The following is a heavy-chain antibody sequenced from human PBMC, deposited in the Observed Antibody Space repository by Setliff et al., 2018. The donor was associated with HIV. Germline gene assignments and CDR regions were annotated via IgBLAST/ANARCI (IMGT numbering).Heavy chain of an antibody. V-gene: IGHV4-34*01. D-gene: IGHD3-9*01. Sequence: SETLSLTCAVYGGSLNDYSWNWIRQSPGKGLEWIGEVNLPKTLNYNPSLESQITISVDTSKKQFSLDLSSVTAADTAVYFCARAIVKTGYHTKSRVFDYWGQGTRFTVSS. J-gene: IGHJ4*02. CDR2: VNLPKTL. CDR1: GGSLNDYS. CDR3: ARAIVKTGYHTKSRVFDY.